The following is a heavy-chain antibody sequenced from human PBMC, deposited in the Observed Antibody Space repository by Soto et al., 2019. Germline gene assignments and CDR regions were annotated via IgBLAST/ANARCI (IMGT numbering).Heavy chain of an antibody. Sequence: EGQLVEFGGGLVKPGVSLRLSCAASGFSFSIYSYNWVRQAPGKGLEWLSYISPAGSSIYYADSVKGRFTISRDSAKDSVYLQMHSLRAEDTAVYYCAKDRGGSGAFDIWGQGTMVTVSS. CDR1: GFSFSIYS. V-gene: IGHV3-48*01. CDR3: AKDRGGSGAFDI. J-gene: IGHJ3*02. D-gene: IGHD3-10*01. CDR2: ISPAGSSI.